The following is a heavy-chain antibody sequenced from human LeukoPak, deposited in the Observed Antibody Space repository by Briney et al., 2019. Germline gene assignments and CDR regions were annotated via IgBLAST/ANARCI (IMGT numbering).Heavy chain of an antibody. D-gene: IGHD2-2*01. CDR3: ARLGGDLYCTSTRCFYDY. CDR1: GYRFTSYW. CDR2: IYAGDSNT. V-gene: IGHV5-51*01. J-gene: IGHJ4*02. Sequence: GESLKISCKGSGYRFTSYWIGWVRRMPGTGLEWMGLIYAGDSNTRYRPSFQGQVTISVDKSISTAYLQWSSLKASDTAMYYCARLGGDLYCTSTRCFYDYWGQGTLVTVSP.